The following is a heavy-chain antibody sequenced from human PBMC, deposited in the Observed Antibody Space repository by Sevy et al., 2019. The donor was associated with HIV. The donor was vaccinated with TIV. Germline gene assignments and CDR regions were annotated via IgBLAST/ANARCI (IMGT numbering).Heavy chain of an antibody. CDR3: AKDLAYDNTYLDF. Sequence: GGSLRLSCAVSGFTFSSYAMNWVRRAPGKGLEWVSGISGSGVSTDYADSVKGRFTISRDNSRNTLYLQINSLRAEDTALYYSAKDLAYDNTYLDFWGQGTLVTVSS. D-gene: IGHD3-22*01. V-gene: IGHV3-23*01. J-gene: IGHJ4*02. CDR2: ISGSGVST. CDR1: GFTFSSYA.